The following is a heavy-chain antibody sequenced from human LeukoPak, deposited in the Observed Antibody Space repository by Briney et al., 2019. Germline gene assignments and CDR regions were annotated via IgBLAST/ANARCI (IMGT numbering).Heavy chain of an antibody. V-gene: IGHV4-4*07. CDR2: IYTSGST. D-gene: IGHD3-22*01. J-gene: IGHJ4*02. CDR3: ARDAGLTYFDY. CDR1: GGSISSYY. Sequence: SETLSLTCTVSGGSISSYYWTWIRQPAGKGLEWIGHIYTSGSTYYNPSLKSRVTMSVGTSKNQFSLKLSSVTAADTAMYYCARDAGLTYFDYWGQGTLVTVSS.